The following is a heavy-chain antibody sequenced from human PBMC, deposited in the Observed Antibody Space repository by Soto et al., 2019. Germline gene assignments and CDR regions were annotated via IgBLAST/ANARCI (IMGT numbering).Heavy chain of an antibody. CDR2: IIPMLDIT. Sequence: QVQLVQSGAEVKKPGSSVKVSCKASGGTFSTYTIICVRQAPGQGLEWMGRIIPMLDITNNAQRFQGRDTITADKSTSTAYLELSSLRSEDTAVYYCTLGSWSAETFDIWGRGTMVTVSS. V-gene: IGHV1-69*02. D-gene: IGHD6-13*01. CDR3: TLGSWSAETFDI. J-gene: IGHJ3*02. CDR1: GGTFSTYT.